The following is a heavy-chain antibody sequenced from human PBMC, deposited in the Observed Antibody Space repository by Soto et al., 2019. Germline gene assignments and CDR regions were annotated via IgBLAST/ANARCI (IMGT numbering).Heavy chain of an antibody. D-gene: IGHD5-18*01. J-gene: IGHJ6*04. CDR3: VRDRVYSHGFPTDV. CDR1: GFTFSSYS. CDR2: ISSSSSTI. Sequence: GGSLRLSCAASGFTFSSYSMNWVRQAPGKGLEWVSYISSSSSTIYYADSVKGRFTISRDNAKNSLYLQMNSLRDEDTAVYYCVRDRVYSHGFPTDVSGTGPTVTLSS. V-gene: IGHV3-48*02.